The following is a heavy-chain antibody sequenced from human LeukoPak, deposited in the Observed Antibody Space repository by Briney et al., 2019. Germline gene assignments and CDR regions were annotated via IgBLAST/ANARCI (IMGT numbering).Heavy chain of an antibody. CDR1: RGSISPYY. J-gene: IGHJ3*01. CDR3: ARHEGHCSGGNCYSNAFDV. Sequence: SETLSLTCTVSRGSISPYYWIWIRRPPGKGLEWSGYIFHSGSTKYTPSLKSRVTISLDTSKKQFSLKLTSVTATDTAVYFCARHEGHCSGGNCYSNAFDVWGQGTMVTVSS. D-gene: IGHD2-15*01. V-gene: IGHV4-59*08. CDR2: IFHSGST.